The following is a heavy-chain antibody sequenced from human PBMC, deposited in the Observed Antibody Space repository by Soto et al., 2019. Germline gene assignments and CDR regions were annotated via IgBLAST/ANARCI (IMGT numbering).Heavy chain of an antibody. CDR2: MNPNSGNT. Sequence: QVQLVQSGAEVKQPGASVKVSCTAAGYTFTSYDINWVRQATGQGLEWMGWMNPNSGNTGYAQKFQGRVTMTRNTSISTAYMGLSSLRSEDRAVYYCARVLRGDLFDYWGQGTLVTVSS. D-gene: IGHD3-16*01. V-gene: IGHV1-8*01. J-gene: IGHJ4*02. CDR3: ARVLRGDLFDY. CDR1: GYTFTSYD.